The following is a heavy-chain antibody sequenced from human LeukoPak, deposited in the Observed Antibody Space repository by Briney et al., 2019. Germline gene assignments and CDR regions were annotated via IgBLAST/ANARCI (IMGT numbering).Heavy chain of an antibody. Sequence: GASLRLSCAASEFTFSSYAMSWVRQAPGKGLEWVSAISGSGGNTYYADSVKGRFTISRDNSKNTLYLQMNSLRAEDTAVYYCAKPPHQKKFFFDYWGQGTLVTVSS. V-gene: IGHV3-23*01. CDR2: ISGSGGNT. J-gene: IGHJ4*02. CDR1: EFTFSSYA. CDR3: AKPPHQKKFFFDY. D-gene: IGHD1-14*01.